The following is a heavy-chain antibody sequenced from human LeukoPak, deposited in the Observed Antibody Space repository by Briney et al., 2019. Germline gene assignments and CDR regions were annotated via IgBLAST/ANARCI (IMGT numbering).Heavy chain of an antibody. CDR1: GFSFSSYW. CDR2: MLRGGSLI. Sequence: VGSLRLSCEASGFSFSSYWMSLVRQTPEKGLEFLHKMLRGGSLIHYIASVKGQYTISRDNDTKSLYLEINSLRADDTAVYYCARDPESSSFDLWGRGALVTVSS. D-gene: IGHD6-13*01. J-gene: IGHJ4*02. V-gene: IGHV3-7*01. CDR3: ARDPESSSFDL.